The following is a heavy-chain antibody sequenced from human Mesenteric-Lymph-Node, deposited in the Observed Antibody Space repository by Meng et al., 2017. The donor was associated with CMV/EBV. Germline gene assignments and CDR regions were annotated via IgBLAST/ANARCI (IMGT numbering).Heavy chain of an antibody. V-gene: IGHV4-39*07. Sequence: SETLSLTCNVSGGSISSSSDYWGWIRQPPGKGLEWIGTIYYSENISYKPSLKSRATMSMDTSKNQFSLRLTSVTAADTAVYYCARDRGGVTHFDYWGQGTLVTVSS. CDR3: ARDRGGVTHFDY. CDR1: GGSISSSSDY. CDR2: IYYSENI. J-gene: IGHJ4*02. D-gene: IGHD3-16*01.